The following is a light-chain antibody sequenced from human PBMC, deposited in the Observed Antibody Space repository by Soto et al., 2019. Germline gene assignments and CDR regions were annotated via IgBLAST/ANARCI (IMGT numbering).Light chain of an antibody. CDR3: QQYNQWPLT. CDR2: DAS. J-gene: IGKJ4*01. Sequence: EIVLTQSPATLSLSPGERAPLSCRASQSVSSYLAWYQQKPGQAPRLLIYDASTRATGVPARFSGSGSGTEFTLTINSLQSEDFAIYYCQQYNQWPLTFGGGTKVDIK. V-gene: IGKV3-15*01. CDR1: QSVSSY.